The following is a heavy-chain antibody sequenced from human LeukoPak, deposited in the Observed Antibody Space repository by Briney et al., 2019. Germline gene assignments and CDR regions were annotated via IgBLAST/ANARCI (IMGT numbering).Heavy chain of an antibody. D-gene: IGHD3-22*01. Sequence: GGSLRLSCAASGFTFSSYWMHWVCQAPGKGLVWVSRINSDGSSTSYADSVKGRFTISRDNAKNTLYLQMNSLRAEDTAVYYCAKGSYYDSSGSFYFDYWGQGTLVTVSS. V-gene: IGHV3-74*01. CDR3: AKGSYYDSSGSFYFDY. CDR1: GFTFSSYW. CDR2: INSDGSST. J-gene: IGHJ4*02.